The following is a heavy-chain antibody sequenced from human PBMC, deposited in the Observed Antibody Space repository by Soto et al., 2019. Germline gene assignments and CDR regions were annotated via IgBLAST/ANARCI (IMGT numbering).Heavy chain of an antibody. V-gene: IGHV1-46*01. D-gene: IGHD1-26*01. J-gene: IGHJ4*02. CDR1: GYIFTSYY. CDR3: AREYRGSRD. CDR2: INPFDGSR. Sequence: ASVKVSCKASGYIFTSYYIHWVRQAPGQGLEWMGWINPFDGSRMFAQKFQGRVTMTRNTSISTAYMELSSLRSEDTAVYYCAREYRGSRDWGQGTLVTVSS.